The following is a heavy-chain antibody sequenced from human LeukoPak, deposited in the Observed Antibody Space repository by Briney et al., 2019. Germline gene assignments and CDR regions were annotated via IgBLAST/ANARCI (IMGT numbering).Heavy chain of an antibody. J-gene: IGHJ4*02. CDR3: ARGYYGSGDY. Sequence: GGSLRLSCAAPGFTFSSYWMHWVRQAPGKGLVWVSRLNSDGSSTNYADSVKGRFTISRDNARNTLYLQMNSLRAEDTAVYYCARGYYGSGDYWGQGTLVTVSS. V-gene: IGHV3-74*01. CDR1: GFTFSSYW. D-gene: IGHD3-10*01. CDR2: LNSDGSST.